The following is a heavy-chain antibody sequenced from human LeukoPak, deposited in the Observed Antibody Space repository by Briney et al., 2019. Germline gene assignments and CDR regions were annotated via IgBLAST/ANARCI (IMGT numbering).Heavy chain of an antibody. CDR1: GFPFSTYA. CDR2: IRGSDDST. J-gene: IGHJ5*02. D-gene: IGHD6-13*01. V-gene: IGHV3-23*01. CDR3: ARETIAAAGEDWFDP. Sequence: GGSLGLSCAASGFPFSTYAMSWVRQAPGKGLEWVSSIRGSDDSTYYADSVKGRFAISRDNSKNTLYLQMNSLRAEDTAVYYCARETIAAAGEDWFDPWGQGTLVTVSS.